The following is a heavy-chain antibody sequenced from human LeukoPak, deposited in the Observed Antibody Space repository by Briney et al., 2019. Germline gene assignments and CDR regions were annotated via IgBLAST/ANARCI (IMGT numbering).Heavy chain of an antibody. D-gene: IGHD3-9*01. J-gene: IGHJ4*02. CDR3: AKWGDYDVLTGYYVSDY. CDR1: GFTVSNHS. CDR2: ISGSGGNT. V-gene: IGHV3-23*01. Sequence: PGGSLRLSCAASGFTVSNHSMSWVRQAPGKGLEWVSAISGSGGNTYYADSVKGRFTISRDNSKNTVFLQMNSLRAEDTAVYYCAKWGDYDVLTGYYVSDYWGQGTLVTVSS.